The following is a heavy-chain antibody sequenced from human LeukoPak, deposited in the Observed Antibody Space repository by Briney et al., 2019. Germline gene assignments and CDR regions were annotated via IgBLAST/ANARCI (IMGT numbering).Heavy chain of an antibody. Sequence: SVKVSCKASGGTFSSYAISWVQQAPGQGLEWMGRIIPILGIANYAQKFQGRVTITADKSTSTAYMELSSLRSEDTAVYYCARDLGVVVAATPLYPGWFDPWGQGTLVTVSS. V-gene: IGHV1-69*04. J-gene: IGHJ5*02. D-gene: IGHD2-15*01. CDR2: IIPILGIA. CDR3: ARDLGVVVAATPLYPGWFDP. CDR1: GGTFSSYA.